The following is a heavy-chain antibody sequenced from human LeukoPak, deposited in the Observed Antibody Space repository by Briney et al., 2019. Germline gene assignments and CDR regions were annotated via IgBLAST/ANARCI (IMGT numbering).Heavy chain of an antibody. Sequence: SQTLSLTCTVSGGSISSGGYYWSWIRQHPGKGLEWIGYIYYSGSTYYNPSLKSRVTISVDTSKNQFSLRLSSVTAADTAVYYCAKDSQWLRFWYYFDYWGQGTLVTVSS. J-gene: IGHJ4*02. CDR3: AKDSQWLRFWYYFDY. V-gene: IGHV4-31*03. CDR1: GGSISSGGYY. D-gene: IGHD5-12*01. CDR2: IYYSGST.